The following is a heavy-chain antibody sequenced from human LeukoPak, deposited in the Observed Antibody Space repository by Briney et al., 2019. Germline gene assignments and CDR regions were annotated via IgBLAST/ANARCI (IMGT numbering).Heavy chain of an antibody. CDR1: GFTFSGYW. CDR2: IRSDGSIT. Sequence: GGSLRLSCAASGFTFSGYWMHWVCQAPGKGLAWVSVIRSDGSITTSADSVKGRFTISRDNSKNTLYLQMSSLRAEDTAVYYCVKDYNWNIFHYWDPAPLVTVSS. CDR3: VKDYNWNIFHY. D-gene: IGHD1/OR15-1a*01. V-gene: IGHV3-74*01. J-gene: IGHJ4*02.